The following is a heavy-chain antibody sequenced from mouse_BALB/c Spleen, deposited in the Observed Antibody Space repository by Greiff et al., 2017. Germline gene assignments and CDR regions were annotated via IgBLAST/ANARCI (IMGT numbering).Heavy chain of an antibody. CDR1: GFTFSDYG. V-gene: IGHV5-15*02. Sequence: EVQRVESGGGLVQPGGSRKLSCAASGFTFSDYGMAWVRQAPGKGPEWVAFISNLAYSIYYADTVTGRFTISRENAKNTLYLEMSSLRSEDTAMYYCARGANWAPFAYWGQGTLVTVSA. D-gene: IGHD4-1*01. CDR2: ISNLAYSI. J-gene: IGHJ3*01. CDR3: ARGANWAPFAY.